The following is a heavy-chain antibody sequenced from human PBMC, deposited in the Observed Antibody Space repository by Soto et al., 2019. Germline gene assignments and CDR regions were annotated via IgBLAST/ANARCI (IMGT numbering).Heavy chain of an antibody. CDR2: ITGSGDYT. Sequence: GGSLRLSCAASGFTFSNYAMSWVRQAPGKGLEWVSSITGSGDYTYYADSVKGRFTISRDNSKNTLYLQMNSLRAEDTAVYYCAKARYYNSTGYLYYFDYWGQGTLVTVSS. J-gene: IGHJ4*02. V-gene: IGHV3-23*01. CDR1: GFTFSNYA. CDR3: AKARYYNSTGYLYYFDY. D-gene: IGHD3-22*01.